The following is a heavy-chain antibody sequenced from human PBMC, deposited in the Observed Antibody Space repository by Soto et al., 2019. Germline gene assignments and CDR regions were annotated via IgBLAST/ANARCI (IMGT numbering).Heavy chain of an antibody. CDR2: IIPIFGTA. Sequence: ASVKVSCKASGGTFSSYAISWVRQAPGQGLEWMGGIIPIFGTANYAQKFQGRVTITADESTSTAYMELSSLRSEDTAVYYCARGNQYGDCFDYWGQGTLVTVSS. CDR1: GGTFSSYA. J-gene: IGHJ4*02. CDR3: ARGNQYGDCFDY. V-gene: IGHV1-69*13. D-gene: IGHD4-17*01.